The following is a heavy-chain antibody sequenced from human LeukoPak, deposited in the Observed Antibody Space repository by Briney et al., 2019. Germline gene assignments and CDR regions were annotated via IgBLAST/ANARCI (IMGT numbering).Heavy chain of an antibody. CDR2: ISSSSSTI. CDR3: ARGIEGY. J-gene: IGHJ4*02. CDR1: GFTFSSYS. Sequence: PGGSLRLSCAASGFTFSSYSMNWVRQAPGKGLEWVSYISSSSSTIYYADSVKGRFTISRDNAKNSLYLHMNSLRDEDTAVYYCARGIEGYWGQGTLVTVSS. D-gene: IGHD2-21*01. V-gene: IGHV3-48*02.